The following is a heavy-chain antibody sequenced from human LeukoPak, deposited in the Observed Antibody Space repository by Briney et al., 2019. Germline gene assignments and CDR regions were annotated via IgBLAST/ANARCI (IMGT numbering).Heavy chain of an antibody. CDR3: ATLVTIFGVKGDWFDP. CDR1: GYTLTELS. J-gene: IGHJ5*02. CDR2: FDPEDGET. D-gene: IGHD3-3*01. Sequence: ASVNVSCKVSGYTLTELSMHWVRQAPGKGLEWMGGFDPEDGETIYAQKFQGRVTMTEDTSTDTAYMELSSLRSEDTAVYYCATLVTIFGVKGDWFDPWGQGTLVTVSS. V-gene: IGHV1-24*01.